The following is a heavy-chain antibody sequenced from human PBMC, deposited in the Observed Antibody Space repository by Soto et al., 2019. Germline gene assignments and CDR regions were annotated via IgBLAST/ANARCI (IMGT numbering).Heavy chain of an antibody. Sequence: ASVKVSCKVSGYTLTELSMHWVRQAPGKGLEWMGGFDPEDGETIYAQKFQGRVTMTEDTSTDTAYMEQSSLRSEDTAVYYCATVRYHSNYSWFDPRGLGTLVTVSS. D-gene: IGHD4-4*01. CDR1: GYTLTELS. CDR2: FDPEDGET. CDR3: ATVRYHSNYSWFDP. J-gene: IGHJ5*02. V-gene: IGHV1-24*01.